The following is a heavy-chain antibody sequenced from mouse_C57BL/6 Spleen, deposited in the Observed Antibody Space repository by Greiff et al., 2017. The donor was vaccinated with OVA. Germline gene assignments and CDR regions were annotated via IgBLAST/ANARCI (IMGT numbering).Heavy chain of an antibody. Sequence: QVQLQQPGAELVRPGSSVKLSCKASGYTFTSYWMDWVKQRPGQGLEWIGNIYPSDSETQYNQKFKDKATLTVDKSSSTAYMQLSSLTSEDSAVYYCARGDWDDYAMDYWGQGTSVTVSS. CDR2: IYPSDSET. CDR1: GYTFTSYW. CDR3: ARGDWDDYAMDY. J-gene: IGHJ4*01. V-gene: IGHV1-61*01. D-gene: IGHD4-1*01.